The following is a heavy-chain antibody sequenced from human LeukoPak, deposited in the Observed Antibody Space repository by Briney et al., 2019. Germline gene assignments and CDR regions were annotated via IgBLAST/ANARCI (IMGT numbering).Heavy chain of an antibody. Sequence: SVKVSCKASGGTFSSYAISWVRQAPGQGLEWMGGIIPIFGTANYAQKFQGRVTITADESTSTAYMELSSLRSEDTAVYYCARLNSSGWFGFLRWAFDIWGQGTMVTVSS. CDR1: GGTFSSYA. J-gene: IGHJ3*02. CDR3: ARLNSSGWFGFLRWAFDI. V-gene: IGHV1-69*13. D-gene: IGHD6-19*01. CDR2: IIPIFGTA.